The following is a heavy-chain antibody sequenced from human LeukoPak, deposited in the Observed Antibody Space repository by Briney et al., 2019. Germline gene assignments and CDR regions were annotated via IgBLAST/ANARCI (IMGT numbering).Heavy chain of an antibody. D-gene: IGHD4-17*01. Sequence: SETLSLTCTVSGASISTYYWSWIRQPPGEGLEWIAYIAPSGGAVYNPSLNSRLIVSVDTSKNQFSLKLNSVTAADTAVYYCARHVATTVTRGYSCHPMDVWGKGTTVSVSS. V-gene: IGHV4-4*09. J-gene: IGHJ6*03. CDR3: ARHVATTVTRGYSCHPMDV. CDR1: GASISTYY. CDR2: IAPSGGA.